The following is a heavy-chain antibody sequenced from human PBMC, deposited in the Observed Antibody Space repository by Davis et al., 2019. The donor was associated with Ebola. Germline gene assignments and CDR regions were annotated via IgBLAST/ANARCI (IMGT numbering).Heavy chain of an antibody. CDR2: IYYSGST. CDR1: GGSISSGGYY. J-gene: IGHJ4*02. D-gene: IGHD3-9*01. Sequence: SETLSLTCTVSGGSISSGGYYWSWIRQHPGKGLEWIGYIYYSGSTYYNPSLKSRVTISVDTSKNQFSLKLSSVTAADTAIYYCARRIADGGYIDFHDYWGQGTLVTISS. V-gene: IGHV4-31*03. CDR3: ARRIADGGYIDFHDY.